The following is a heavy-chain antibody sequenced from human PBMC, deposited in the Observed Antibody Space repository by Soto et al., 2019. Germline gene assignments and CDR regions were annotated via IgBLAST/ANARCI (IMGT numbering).Heavy chain of an antibody. CDR3: AKDIGIITCMYYFGS. CDR2: ISGSGGTT. D-gene: IGHD3-16*01. V-gene: IGHV3-23*01. CDR1: GFNFSNHA. Sequence: GGSLRLSCTASGFNFSNHAMSWVRQAPGKGLEWVSVISGSGGTTYYADSVKGRFTISRDNSKNTLYLQMNSLRAEDTAIYYCAKDIGIITCMYYFGSWGVGTMVTVYS. J-gene: IGHJ4*02.